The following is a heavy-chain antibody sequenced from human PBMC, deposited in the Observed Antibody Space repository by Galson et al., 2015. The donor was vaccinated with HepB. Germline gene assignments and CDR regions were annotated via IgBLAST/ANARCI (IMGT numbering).Heavy chain of an antibody. J-gene: IGHJ4*02. CDR3: ASFHFDY. V-gene: IGHV6-1*01. Sequence: CAISGDSASSTSGAWNWIRQSPSRGLEWLGKTYYRSKWYYDYAVSVKSRITVSADTSKNQFSLQLGSVTPEDTAVYYCASFHFDYWGQGTLVTVSS. CDR2: TYYRSKWYY. CDR1: GDSASSTSGA.